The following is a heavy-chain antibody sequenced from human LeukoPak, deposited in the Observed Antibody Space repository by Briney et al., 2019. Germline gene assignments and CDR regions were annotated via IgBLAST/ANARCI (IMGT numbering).Heavy chain of an antibody. CDR1: GGSISSYY. CDR3: ARRGSSGWYNDY. D-gene: IGHD6-19*01. CDR2: IYYSGST. Sequence: SETLSLTCTVSGGSISSYYWSWIRQPPGKGLEWIGYIYYSGSTNYNPSLKSRVTISVDTSKNQFSLKLSSVTAADTAVYYCARRGSSGWYNDYWGQGTLVTVSS. J-gene: IGHJ4*02. V-gene: IGHV4-59*08.